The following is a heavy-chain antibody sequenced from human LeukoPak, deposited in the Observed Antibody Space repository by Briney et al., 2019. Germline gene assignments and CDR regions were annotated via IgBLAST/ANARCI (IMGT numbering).Heavy chain of an antibody. D-gene: IGHD6-13*01. J-gene: IGHJ3*02. V-gene: IGHV1-18*01. CDR1: GYTFTSYG. CDR3: ARGTIAAAGDAFDI. Sequence: ASVKVSCKASGYTFTSYGISWVRQAPGQGLEWTGWISAYNGNTNSAQKLQGRVTMTTDTSTSTAYMELRSLGSDDTAVYYCARGTIAAAGDAFDIWGQGTMVTVSS. CDR2: ISAYNGNT.